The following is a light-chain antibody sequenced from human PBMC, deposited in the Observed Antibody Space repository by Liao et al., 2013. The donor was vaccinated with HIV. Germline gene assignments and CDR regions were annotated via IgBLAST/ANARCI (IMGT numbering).Light chain of an antibody. CDR2: KDS. CDR1: ALPNQY. CDR3: QVWHTGSGHPV. Sequence: SYELTQPPSVSVSPGQTARITCSGDALPNQYAYWYQQKPGQAPVLLIYKDSERPSGIPERFSGSSSGTTVTLTISGVQAEDEADYYCQVWHTGSGHPVFGGGTKLTVL. V-gene: IGLV3-25*03. J-gene: IGLJ3*02.